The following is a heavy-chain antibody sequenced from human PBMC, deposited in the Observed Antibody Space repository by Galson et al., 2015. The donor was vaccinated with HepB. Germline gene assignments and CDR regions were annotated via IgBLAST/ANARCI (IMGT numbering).Heavy chain of an antibody. CDR1: GGTFSSYA. CDR2: VIPIFGTA. V-gene: IGHV1-69*06. Sequence: SVKVSCKASGGTFSSYAISWVRQAPGQGLEWMGGVIPIFGTANYAQKFQGRVTITADKSTSTAYMELSSLRSEDTAVYYWARGGYYYGSGSYYRGSMVVEHFDYWGQGTLVTVSS. J-gene: IGHJ4*02. CDR3: ARGGYYYGSGSYYRGSMVVEHFDY. D-gene: IGHD3-10*01.